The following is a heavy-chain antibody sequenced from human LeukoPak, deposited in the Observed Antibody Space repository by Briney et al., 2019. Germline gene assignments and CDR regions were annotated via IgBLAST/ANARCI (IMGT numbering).Heavy chain of an antibody. CDR1: GFTFSSYA. CDR3: SRGGAPAGYAYDI. D-gene: IGHD6-13*01. V-gene: IGHV3-30*14. Sequence: GGSLRLSCAASGFTFSSYAMHWVRQAPGKGLEWVAVISYDGSNKFYADSVKGRFTISRDNAKNSFYLQMNNLRVGDTAVYYCSRGGAPAGYAYDIWGHGTVVTVSS. J-gene: IGHJ3*02. CDR2: ISYDGSNK.